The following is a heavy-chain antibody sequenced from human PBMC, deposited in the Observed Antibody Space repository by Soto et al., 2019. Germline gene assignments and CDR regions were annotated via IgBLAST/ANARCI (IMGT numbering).Heavy chain of an antibody. J-gene: IGHJ4*02. Sequence: GGSLRLSCAASGFTFSSYAMSWVRQAPGKGLEWVSAISGSGGSTYYADSVKGRSTISRDNSKNTLYLQMNSLRAEDTAVYYCAKGGVLYSGYDYWGQGTLVTVSS. CDR2: ISGSGGST. CDR1: GFTFSSYA. D-gene: IGHD5-12*01. V-gene: IGHV3-23*01. CDR3: AKGGVLYSGYDY.